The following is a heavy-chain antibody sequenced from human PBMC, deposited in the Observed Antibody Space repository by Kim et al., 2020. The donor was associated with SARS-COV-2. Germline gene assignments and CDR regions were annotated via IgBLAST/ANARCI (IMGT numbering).Heavy chain of an antibody. Sequence: ASVKVSCKASGYTFTSYGISWVRQAPGQGLEWMGWISAYNGNTNYAQKLQGRVTMTTDTSTSTAYMELRSLRSDDTAVYYCARDLSEGRSVVVITITDYWGQGTLVTVSS. J-gene: IGHJ4*02. D-gene: IGHD3-22*01. CDR3: ARDLSEGRSVVVITITDY. CDR1: GYTFTSYG. V-gene: IGHV1-18*01. CDR2: ISAYNGNT.